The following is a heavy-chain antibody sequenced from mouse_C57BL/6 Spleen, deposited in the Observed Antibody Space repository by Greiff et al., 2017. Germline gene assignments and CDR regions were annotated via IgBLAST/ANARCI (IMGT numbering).Heavy chain of an antibody. D-gene: IGHD1-1*01. V-gene: IGHV5-17*01. J-gene: IGHJ4*01. CDR3: ARTTVVAPYAMDY. CDR2: ISSGSSTI. Sequence: EVHLVESGGGLVKPGGSLKLSCAASGFTFSDYGMHWVRQAPEKGLEWVAYISSGSSTIYYADTVKGRFTISRDNAKNTLFLQMTSLRYEDTAMYYCARTTVVAPYAMDYWGQGTSVTVSS. CDR1: GFTFSDYG.